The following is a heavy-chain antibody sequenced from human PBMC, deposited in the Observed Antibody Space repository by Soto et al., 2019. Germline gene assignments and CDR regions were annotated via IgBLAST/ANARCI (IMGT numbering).Heavy chain of an antibody. Sequence: SETLSLTCDVSVEPMTGGYYWGWIRQSPGKGLEWIGRIYYGGTTYYNPSLRSRLAISIDTSKNQFSLRLSSVTAADTALYYCARGWYYFDFWGQGTLVTVSS. CDR2: IYYGGTT. V-gene: IGHV4-38-2*01. CDR1: VEPMTGGYY. D-gene: IGHD2-15*01. J-gene: IGHJ4*02. CDR3: ARGWYYFDF.